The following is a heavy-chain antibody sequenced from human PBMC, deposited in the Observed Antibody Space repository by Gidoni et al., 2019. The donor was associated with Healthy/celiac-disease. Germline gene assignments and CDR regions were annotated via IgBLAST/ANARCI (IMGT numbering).Heavy chain of an antibody. CDR1: GFACSHAW. D-gene: IGHD1-26*01. V-gene: IGHV3-15*01. J-gene: IGHJ6*02. CDR3: TTDRAGATTRSKRGGMDV. Sequence: EVQLVESGGGLVKPGGSLRLHCASSGFACSHAWRSWVRQAPGKGLEWVGRIKSKTDGGTTDYAAPVKGRFTISRDDSKNTLYLQMNSLKTEDTAVYYCTTDRAGATTRSKRGGMDVWGQGTTVTVSS. CDR2: IKSKTDGGTT.